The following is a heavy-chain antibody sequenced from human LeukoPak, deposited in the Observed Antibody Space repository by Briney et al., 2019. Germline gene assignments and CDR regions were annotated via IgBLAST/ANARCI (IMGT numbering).Heavy chain of an antibody. V-gene: IGHV4-59*01. CDR1: GGSISSYY. Sequence: SETLSLTCTVSGGSISSYYWSWIRQPPGKGLEWIGYIYYSGSTNYNPSLKSRVTISVDTSKNQFSLKLSSVTAADTAVYYCARVRAGYYFDYWGQGTLVTVSS. D-gene: IGHD3-10*01. CDR3: ARVRAGYYFDY. CDR2: IYYSGST. J-gene: IGHJ4*02.